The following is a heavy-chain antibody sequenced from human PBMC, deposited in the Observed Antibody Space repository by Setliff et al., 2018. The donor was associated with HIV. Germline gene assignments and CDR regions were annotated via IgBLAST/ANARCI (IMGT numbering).Heavy chain of an antibody. V-gene: IGHV1-8*01. CDR2: MNPNSGNT. CDR3: ATGKNSGYDSDAFDI. J-gene: IGHJ3*02. D-gene: IGHD5-12*01. CDR1: GNTFTSHY. Sequence: ASVKVSCKASGNTFTSHYIHWVRQAPGQGLEWMGWMNPNSGNTAYAQKFQGRVTMPRNTSISTAYMELSNLRSEETAVYYCATGKNSGYDSDAFDIWGQGTMVTVSS.